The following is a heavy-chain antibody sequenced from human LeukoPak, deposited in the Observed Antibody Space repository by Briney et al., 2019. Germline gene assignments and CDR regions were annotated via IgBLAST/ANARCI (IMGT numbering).Heavy chain of an antibody. V-gene: IGHV3-30*04. D-gene: IGHD5-12*01. J-gene: IGHJ4*02. CDR2: ISYDGSNK. CDR3: ARDQLAYSGYDTLFDY. Sequence: GGSLRLSCAAPGFTFDSYAIHWVRQAPGKGLEWVAVISYDGSNKYYADSVKGRFTISRDNSKNTLYLQLNSLRPEDTAVYYCARDQLAYSGYDTLFDYWGQGSLVTVSS. CDR1: GFTFDSYA.